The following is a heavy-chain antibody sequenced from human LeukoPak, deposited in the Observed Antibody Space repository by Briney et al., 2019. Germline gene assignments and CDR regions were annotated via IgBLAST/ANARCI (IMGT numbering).Heavy chain of an antibody. CDR3: ARGLRAHYAFDI. V-gene: IGHV3-53*01. CDR2: IYSGGST. CDR1: GFTVSSNY. J-gene: IGHJ3*02. D-gene: IGHD2-8*01. Sequence: GGSLRLSCAASGFTVSSNYMSWVRQSPGKGLEWVSVIYSGGSTYYADSVKGRFTISRDNSKNTLYLQMNSLRAKDTAVYYCARGLRAHYAFDIWGQGTMVTVSS.